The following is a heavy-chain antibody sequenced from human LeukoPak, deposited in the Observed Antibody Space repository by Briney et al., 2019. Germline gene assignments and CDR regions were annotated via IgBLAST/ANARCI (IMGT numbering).Heavy chain of an antibody. J-gene: IGHJ4*02. V-gene: IGHV3-9*01. CDR2: ISWNSGSI. D-gene: IGHD4-17*01. CDR3: AKASVTTNVALDY. Sequence: GGSLRLSCAASGFTFDDYAMHWVRQAPGKGLEWVSGISWNSGSIGYADSVKGRFTISRDNAKNSLYLQMNSLRAEDTALYYCAKASVTTNVALDYWGQGTLVTVSS. CDR1: GFTFDDYA.